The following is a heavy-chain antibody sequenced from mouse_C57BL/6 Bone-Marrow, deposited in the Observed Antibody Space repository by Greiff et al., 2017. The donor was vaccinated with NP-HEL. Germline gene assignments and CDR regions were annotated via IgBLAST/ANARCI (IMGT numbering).Heavy chain of an antibody. Sequence: VQLQQSGPELVKPGASVKISCKASGYAFSSSWMNWVKQRPGKGLEWIGRIYPGDGDTNYNGKFKGKATLTADKSSSTAYMQLSSLTSEDSAVYFCARREDYDRAMDYWGQGTSVTVSS. CDR2: IYPGDGDT. V-gene: IGHV1-82*01. J-gene: IGHJ4*01. D-gene: IGHD2-4*01. CDR1: GYAFSSSW. CDR3: ARREDYDRAMDY.